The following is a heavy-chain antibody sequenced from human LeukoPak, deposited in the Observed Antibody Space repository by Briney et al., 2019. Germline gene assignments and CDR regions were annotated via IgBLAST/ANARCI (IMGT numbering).Heavy chain of an antibody. D-gene: IGHD2-2*01. V-gene: IGHV3-23*01. Sequence: GGSLRLSCAASGFTFSSYAMSWVHQAPGKGLEWVSAISGSGGSTYYADSVKGRFTISRDNSKNTLYLQMNSLRGEDTAVYYCAKERAVVPRGGMDVWGQGTTVTVSS. CDR1: GFTFSSYA. J-gene: IGHJ6*02. CDR2: ISGSGGST. CDR3: AKERAVVPRGGMDV.